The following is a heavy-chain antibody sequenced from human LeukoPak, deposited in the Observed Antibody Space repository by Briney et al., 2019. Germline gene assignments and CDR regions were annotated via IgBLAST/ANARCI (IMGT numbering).Heavy chain of an antibody. Sequence: GGSLRLSCAASGFTFSNSWMHWVRQAPGKGLVWVSRINSDGSSTSYADSVKGRFTISRDNAKNTLYLQMNSLRAEDTAVYYCARENIVAYYFDYWGQGALVTVSS. CDR3: ARENIVAYYFDY. CDR1: GFTFSNSW. V-gene: IGHV3-74*01. J-gene: IGHJ4*02. CDR2: INSDGSST. D-gene: IGHD5-12*01.